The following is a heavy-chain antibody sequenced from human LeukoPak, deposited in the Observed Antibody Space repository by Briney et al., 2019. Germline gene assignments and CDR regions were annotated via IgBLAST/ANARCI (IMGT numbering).Heavy chain of an antibody. D-gene: IGHD1-26*01. V-gene: IGHV3-23*01. J-gene: IGHJ4*02. CDR1: GFTFDDHG. Sequence: GGSLRLSCAASGFTFDDHGMNSVRHTPGKGLEWDSAISGSGGSTSYTHSVRGRFTISTDNTTDTMYLKMNSLRAEDTAVNYWAKGLGSYSPDYWGQGTLVTVSS. CDR2: ISGSGGST. CDR3: AKGLGSYSPDY.